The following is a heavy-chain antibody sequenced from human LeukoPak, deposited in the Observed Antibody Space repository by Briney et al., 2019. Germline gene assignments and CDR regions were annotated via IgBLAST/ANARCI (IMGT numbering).Heavy chain of an antibody. Sequence: GGSLRLPCAASGFIFSSYAMIWVRQAPGKGVEWVSAQTGNGGNTYYAASVKGRLTISSDNSKNPLSPQINSLRAEDTAVSYCAKDISEARDYFDYWGQGTLVTVSS. CDR1: GFIFSSYA. CDR3: AKDISEARDYFDY. CDR2: QTGNGGNT. J-gene: IGHJ4*02. V-gene: IGHV3-23*01.